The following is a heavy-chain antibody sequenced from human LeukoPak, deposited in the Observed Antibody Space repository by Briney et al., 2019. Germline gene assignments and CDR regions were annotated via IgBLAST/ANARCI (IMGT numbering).Heavy chain of an antibody. CDR3: TRIFYYGTRGYYPDF. CDR1: GFIFGDYA. J-gene: IGHJ4*02. CDR2: IRSKVYGGST. Sequence: PGRSLRLSCTASGFIFGDYAMSWVRQAPGKGLEWVGFIRSKVYGGSTEYAASVKGRFTISRDDSKSIAYLQMNSLKTEDTAVYYCTRIFYYGTRGYYPDFWGQGTLVTVSS. D-gene: IGHD3-22*01. V-gene: IGHV3-49*04.